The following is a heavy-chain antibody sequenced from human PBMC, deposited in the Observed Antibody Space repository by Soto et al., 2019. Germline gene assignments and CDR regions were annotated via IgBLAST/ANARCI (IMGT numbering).Heavy chain of an antibody. CDR1: GYTFTSYY. Sequence: AASVKVSCKASGYTFTSYYMHWVRQAPGQGLEWMGIINPSGGGSTNYAQKFQGRVTMTRDTSTSTVYMELSSLRSEDTAVYYCARSGYSSGWYEDYWGQGTLVTVSS. D-gene: IGHD6-19*01. J-gene: IGHJ4*02. V-gene: IGHV1-46*01. CDR3: ARSGYSSGWYEDY. CDR2: INPSGGGST.